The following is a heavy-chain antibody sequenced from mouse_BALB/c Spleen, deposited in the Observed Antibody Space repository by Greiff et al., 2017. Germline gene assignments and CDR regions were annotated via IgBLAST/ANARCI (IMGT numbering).Heavy chain of an antibody. CDR2: IRNKANGYTT. CDR3: ARDGHFDY. Sequence: EVQVVESGGGLVQPGGSLRLSCATSGFTFTDYYMSWVRQPPGKALEWLGFIRNKANGYTTEYSASVKGRFTISRDNSQSILYLQMNTLRAEDSATYYCARDGHFDYWGQGTTLTVSS. V-gene: IGHV7-3*02. J-gene: IGHJ2*01. CDR1: GFTFTDYY.